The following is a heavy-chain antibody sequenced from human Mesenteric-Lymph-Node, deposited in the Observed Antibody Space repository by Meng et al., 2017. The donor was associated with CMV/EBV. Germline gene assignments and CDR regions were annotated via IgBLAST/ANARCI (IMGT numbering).Heavy chain of an antibody. J-gene: IGHJ4*02. Sequence: QGQSRASGPGLVKPSETLSLTCIVSGVSVTSGAYHWSWIRQSPGKGLEWIGYIYGTGITIYNPSLKSRVTILLETSKNQFSLKLNSVTTADTAVYYCAKSRSSTPGIVDDWGQGTLVTVSS. D-gene: IGHD2/OR15-2a*01. CDR2: IYGTGIT. CDR3: AKSRSSTPGIVDD. V-gene: IGHV4-61*08. CDR1: GVSVTSGAYH.